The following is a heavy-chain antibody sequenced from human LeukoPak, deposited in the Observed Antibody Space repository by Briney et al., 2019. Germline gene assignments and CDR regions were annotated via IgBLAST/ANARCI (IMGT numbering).Heavy chain of an antibody. CDR3: ARDSRHPSVGAPYYYYGMDV. CDR2: IYYSGST. D-gene: IGHD1-26*01. Sequence: SETLSLTCSVSGGSVSSGSYYWSWIRQPPGKGLEWIGDIYYSGSTNCNPSLKSRVSISVDTSKNQFSLKLSSVTAADTAVYYCARDSRHPSVGAPYYYYGMDVWGQGTTVTVSS. CDR1: GGSVSSGSYY. V-gene: IGHV4-61*01. J-gene: IGHJ6*02.